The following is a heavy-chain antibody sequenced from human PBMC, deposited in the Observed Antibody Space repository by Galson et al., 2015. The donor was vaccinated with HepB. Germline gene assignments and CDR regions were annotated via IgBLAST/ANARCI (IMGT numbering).Heavy chain of an antibody. J-gene: IGHJ6*02. Sequence: SLRLSCAASGFTFSDYYMSWIRQAPGKGLEWVSYISSSSSYTNYADSVKGRFTISRDNAKNSLYLQMNSLRAEDTAVYYCARPSNPIAAVYGMDVWGQGTTVTVSS. CDR2: ISSSSSYT. V-gene: IGHV3-11*06. CDR1: GFTFSDYY. CDR3: ARPSNPIAAVYGMDV. D-gene: IGHD6-13*01.